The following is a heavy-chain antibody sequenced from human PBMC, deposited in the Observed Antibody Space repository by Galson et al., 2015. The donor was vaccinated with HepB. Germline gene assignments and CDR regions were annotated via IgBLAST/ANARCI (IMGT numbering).Heavy chain of an antibody. Sequence: SLRLSCAASGFTFSSYAMHWVRQAPGKGLEWVAVISYDGSNKYYADSVKGRFTISRDNSKNTLYLQMNSLRAEDTAVYYCARAAMVYPDYWGQGTLVTVSS. CDR3: ARAAMVYPDY. J-gene: IGHJ4*02. CDR1: GFTFSSYA. CDR2: ISYDGSNK. D-gene: IGHD5-18*01. V-gene: IGHV3-30*04.